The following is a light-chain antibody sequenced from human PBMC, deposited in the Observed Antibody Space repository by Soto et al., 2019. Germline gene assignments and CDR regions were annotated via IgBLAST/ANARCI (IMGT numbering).Light chain of an antibody. V-gene: IGKV3-11*01. Sequence: EIVMTQSPVTLSVSPGERATLSCRASQSVSSNLAWYQQKPGQAPRLLIYDASNRATGIPARFSGSGSGTDFTLTISSLQPEDFATYYCLLDFSYFWAFGQGTKVDIK. J-gene: IGKJ1*01. CDR2: DAS. CDR3: LLDFSYFWA. CDR1: QSVSSN.